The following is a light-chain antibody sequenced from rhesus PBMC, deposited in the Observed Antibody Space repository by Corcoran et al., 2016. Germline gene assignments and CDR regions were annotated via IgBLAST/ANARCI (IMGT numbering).Light chain of an antibody. Sequence: DIQMTQSPSSLSASVGDRVTITCRASENVNNHLNWYQQKPGKAPILLISKASTFQRGVPSRFSGTGSGTDYTFTVLGLQSEDVATYYCQKYYGTPYTFGQGTKVGIQ. J-gene: IGKJ2*01. CDR1: ENVNNH. CDR3: QKYYGTPYT. V-gene: IGKV1-74*01. CDR2: KAS.